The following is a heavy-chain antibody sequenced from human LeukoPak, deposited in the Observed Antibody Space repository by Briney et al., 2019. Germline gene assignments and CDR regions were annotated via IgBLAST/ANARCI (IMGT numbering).Heavy chain of an antibody. CDR3: ARDNYGDSFDY. D-gene: IGHD4-17*01. CDR2: IYYSGST. Sequence: PSETLSLTCTVSGGSISSYYWSWIRQPPGKGLEWIGYIYYSGSTNYNPSLKSRVTISVDTSKNQFSLKLSSVTAADTAVYYCARDNYGDSFDYWGQGTLVTVSP. CDR1: GGSISSYY. J-gene: IGHJ4*02. V-gene: IGHV4-59*01.